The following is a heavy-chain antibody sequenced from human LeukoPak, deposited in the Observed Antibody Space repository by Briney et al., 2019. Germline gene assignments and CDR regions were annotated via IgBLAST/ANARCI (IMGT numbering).Heavy chain of an antibody. CDR1: GYSISSGYY. Sequence: SETLSLTCTVSGYSISSGYYWGWIRQPAGKGLEWIGRIYTSGSTNYNPSLKSRVTISVDTSKNQFSLKLSSVTAADTAVYYCAREYCGGDCYSDYYYYMDVWGKGTTVTISS. D-gene: IGHD2-21*02. J-gene: IGHJ6*03. V-gene: IGHV4-61*02. CDR2: IYTSGST. CDR3: AREYCGGDCYSDYYYYMDV.